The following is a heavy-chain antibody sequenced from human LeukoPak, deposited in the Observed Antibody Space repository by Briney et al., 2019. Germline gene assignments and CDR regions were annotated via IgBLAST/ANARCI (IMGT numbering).Heavy chain of an antibody. CDR1: GGSISSSNW. Sequence: PSGTLSLTCAVSGGSISSSNWWSWVRQPPGKGLEWIGEIYHSGSTNYSPSLKSRVTISVDKSKNQFSLKLSSVTAADTAVYYCVRSDDFWSGYYGYWGQGTLVTVSS. J-gene: IGHJ4*02. D-gene: IGHD3-3*01. CDR3: VRSDDFWSGYYGY. V-gene: IGHV4-4*02. CDR2: IYHSGST.